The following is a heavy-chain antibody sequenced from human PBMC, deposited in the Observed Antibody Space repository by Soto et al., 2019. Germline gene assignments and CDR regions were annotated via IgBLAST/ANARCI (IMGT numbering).Heavy chain of an antibody. D-gene: IGHD2-8*01. CDR2: ISAYNGDT. CDR1: GYTFTTYG. V-gene: IGHV1-18*01. J-gene: IGHJ6*02. CDR3: ARDSHRYCTNGVCNQRYYYYSMDV. Sequence: GASVKVSCKASGYTFTTYGINWVRQAPGQGLEWMGWISAYNGDTNYAQDLQGRVTMTTDTFTTTAYMELRTLRSDDAAVYYCARDSHRYCTNGVCNQRYYYYSMDVWGQGTTVTVSS.